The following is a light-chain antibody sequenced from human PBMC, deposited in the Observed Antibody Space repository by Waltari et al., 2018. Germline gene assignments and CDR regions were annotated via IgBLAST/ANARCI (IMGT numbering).Light chain of an antibody. CDR1: QSISSY. J-gene: IGKJ1*01. CDR3: QQSYSTPWT. CDR2: VAS. V-gene: IGKV1-39*01. Sequence: DIKMTQSPSSLSASVGDRVTITCRASQSISSYLNWYQQKPGKAPKRLIYVASSLESGVPSRFSGSGSGTDFTLTISSLQPEDFATYYCQQSYSTPWTFGQGTKVEIK.